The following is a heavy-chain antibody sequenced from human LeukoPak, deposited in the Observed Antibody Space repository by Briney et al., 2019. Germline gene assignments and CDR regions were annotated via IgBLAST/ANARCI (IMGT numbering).Heavy chain of an antibody. V-gene: IGHV3-23*01. Sequence: PGGSLRLSCAAFGFTFSSYAMSWVRQAPGKGLEWVSAISGSGANTYFADSVKGRFTISRDNSKNTLYLQMNSLRAEDTAVYYCARVRNSSTRCFDLWGRGTLVTLSS. CDR2: ISGSGANT. J-gene: IGHJ2*01. CDR3: ARVRNSSTRCFDL. D-gene: IGHD1-7*01. CDR1: GFTFSSYA.